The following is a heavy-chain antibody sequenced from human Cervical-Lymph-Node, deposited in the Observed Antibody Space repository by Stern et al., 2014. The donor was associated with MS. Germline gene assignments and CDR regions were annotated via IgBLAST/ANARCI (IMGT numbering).Heavy chain of an antibody. CDR1: GYTFTSYA. D-gene: IGHD6-13*01. J-gene: IGHJ5*02. Sequence: QVQLAQSGAEVKKPGASVKVSCKASGYTFTSYAIHWVRQAPGQRLEWMGMINTANGDTYYSEKFQGRVTFTRDTSANTAYMELFSLTSEDTTVYYCGRGQQSFDPWGQGTLVTVSA. CDR2: INTANGDT. V-gene: IGHV1-3*04. CDR3: GRGQQSFDP.